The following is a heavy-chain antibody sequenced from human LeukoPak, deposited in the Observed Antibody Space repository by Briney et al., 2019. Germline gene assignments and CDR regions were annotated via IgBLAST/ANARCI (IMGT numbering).Heavy chain of an antibody. V-gene: IGHV3-23*01. CDR1: GFTFNNYA. J-gene: IGHJ4*02. CDR3: ATKPAGPKYYFDS. Sequence: PTGGSLRLSCVASGFTFNNYAMTWVRQAPGKGLEWVSAISGSGDGTHYADSVKGRFTISRDDSKDTLYLQMSSLRAEDTAVYYCATKPAGPKYYFDSWGQGTLVTVSS. CDR2: ISGSGDGT. D-gene: IGHD2-2*01.